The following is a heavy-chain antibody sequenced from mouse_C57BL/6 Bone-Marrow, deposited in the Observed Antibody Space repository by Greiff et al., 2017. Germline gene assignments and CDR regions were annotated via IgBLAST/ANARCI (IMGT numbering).Heavy chain of an antibody. J-gene: IGHJ2*01. V-gene: IGHV1-26*01. D-gene: IGHD2-4*01. CDR1: GYTFTDYY. CDR2: INPNNGGT. Sequence: EVKLQQSGPELVKPGASVKISCKASGYTFTDYYMNWVKQSHGKSLEWIGDINPNNGGTSYNQKFKGKATLTVDKSSSTAYMELRSLTSEDSAVYYCARLGDYDSDYWGKGTTLTVSS. CDR3: ARLGDYDSDY.